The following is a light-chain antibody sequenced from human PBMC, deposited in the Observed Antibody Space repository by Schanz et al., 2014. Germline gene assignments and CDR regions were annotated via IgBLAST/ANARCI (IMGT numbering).Light chain of an antibody. CDR1: QGVTSTY. Sequence: EIVLTQSPATLSFSPGERATLSCRASQGVTSTYLAWYQQKPGQAPRLLIYDTSTRVTGIPARFSGSGSGTEFTLTISSLQSEDFAVYYCQQYNNWPLGLTFGPGTKVDVK. J-gene: IGKJ3*01. CDR3: QQYNNWPLGLT. CDR2: DTS. V-gene: IGKV3-15*01.